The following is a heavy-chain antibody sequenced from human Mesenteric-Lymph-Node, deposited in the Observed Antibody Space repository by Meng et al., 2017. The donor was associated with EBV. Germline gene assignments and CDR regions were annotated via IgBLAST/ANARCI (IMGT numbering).Heavy chain of an antibody. Sequence: EVRLLESXXGXVXXGGSLRLSCAASGFAFSSYGMSWVRQAPGKGLEWVSGISGSGGTTYYADSVKGRFSVSRDNPGNTLCLQMNSLRVEDTAVYYCANVPYNYWGQGTLVTVSS. CDR2: ISGSGGTT. J-gene: IGHJ4*02. V-gene: IGHV3-23*01. CDR1: GFAFSSYG. D-gene: IGHD2-2*01. CDR3: ANVPYNY.